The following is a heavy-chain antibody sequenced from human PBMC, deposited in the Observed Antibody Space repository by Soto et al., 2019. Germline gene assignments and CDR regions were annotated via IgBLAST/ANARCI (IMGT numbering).Heavy chain of an antibody. CDR3: ARELGHYLWGSYRRNPFDY. D-gene: IGHD3-16*01. V-gene: IGHV4-34*01. CDR1: GGSFSGYY. CDR2: INHSGST. J-gene: IGHJ4*02. Sequence: QVQLQQWGAGLLKPSETLSLTCAVYGGSFSGYYWSWIRQPPGKGLEWIGEINHSGSTNYNPSLKSRVTISVDTSKHQFSLKLSSVTAADTAVYYCARELGHYLWGSYRRNPFDYWGQGTLVTVSS.